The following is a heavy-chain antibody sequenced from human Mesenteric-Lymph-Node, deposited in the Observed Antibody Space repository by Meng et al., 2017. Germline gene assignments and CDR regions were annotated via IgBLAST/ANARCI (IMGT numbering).Heavy chain of an antibody. V-gene: IGHV1-69*05. J-gene: IGHJ4*02. CDR3: ASGAYYGDYVGFDY. CDR1: GGTFSSYA. D-gene: IGHD4-17*01. CDR2: IIPIFGTA. Sequence: SVKVSCKASGGTFSSYAISWVRQAPGQGLEWMGGIIPIFGTANYAQKFQGRVTITTDESTSTAYMELSSLRSEDTAVYYCASGAYYGDYVGFDYWGQGTLVTVSS.